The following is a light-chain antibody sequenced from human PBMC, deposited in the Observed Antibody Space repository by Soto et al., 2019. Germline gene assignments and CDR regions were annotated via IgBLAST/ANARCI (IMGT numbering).Light chain of an antibody. V-gene: IGKV3-11*01. CDR2: DAS. J-gene: IGKJ5*01. CDR1: RSVSSY. CDR3: QQGTQWPSST. Sequence: EIVLTQSPATLSLSPGERATLSCRASRSVSSYLAWYQQKPGQAPRLLIPDASNRAPGIPARLSGSGSGTDFTLTISSLEPEDFAIYYCQQGTQWPSSTFGQGTRLEIK.